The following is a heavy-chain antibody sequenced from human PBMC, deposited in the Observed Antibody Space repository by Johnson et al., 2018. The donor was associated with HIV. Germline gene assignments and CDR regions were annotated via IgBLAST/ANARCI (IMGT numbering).Heavy chain of an antibody. V-gene: IGHV3-30*03. J-gene: IGHJ3*02. CDR2: ISYDGSNK. CDR1: GFTFSSYG. D-gene: IGHD3-10*01. Sequence: QVQLVESGGGVVQPGRSLRLSCAASGFTFSSYGMHWVRQAPGKGLEWVAVISYDGSNKYYADSMKGGFTISRDNSKNTLYLQMNSLIPEDTAVYYCCYGSGTYDGPAFDIWGQGTVVIVSS. CDR3: CYGSGTYDGPAFDI.